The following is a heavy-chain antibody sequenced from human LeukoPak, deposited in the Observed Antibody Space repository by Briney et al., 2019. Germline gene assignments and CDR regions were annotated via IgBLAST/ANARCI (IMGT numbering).Heavy chain of an antibody. CDR3: AKPRAMTTGVGRYFDL. CDR1: GFTFTSYA. CDR2: ISGGGENT. D-gene: IGHD1-1*01. J-gene: IGHJ2*01. Sequence: GGSLRLSCGASGFTFTSYAMSWIRQAPGKGLEWVSAISGGGENTYYGDSVKGRFTISRDNSKNTLYLQLNSLRAEDTATYYCAKPRAMTTGVGRYFDLWGRGTLVTVSS. V-gene: IGHV3-23*01.